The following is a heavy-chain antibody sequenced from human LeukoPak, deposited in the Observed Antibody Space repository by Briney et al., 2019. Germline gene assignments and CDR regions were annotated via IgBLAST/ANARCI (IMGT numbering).Heavy chain of an antibody. J-gene: IGHJ4*02. CDR1: GFTFSSYD. D-gene: IGHD3-22*01. CDR2: ISGSGKTT. CDR3: ARDASFYDNSDSSGY. V-gene: IGHV3-48*03. Sequence: GGSLRLSCAASGFTFSSYDMQWVRQAPGKGLEWVSYISGSGKTTYYGDSVKGRFTISRDNAKNSLFLQMNSLGAEDTAIYYCARDASFYDNSDSSGYWGQGTLVTVSS.